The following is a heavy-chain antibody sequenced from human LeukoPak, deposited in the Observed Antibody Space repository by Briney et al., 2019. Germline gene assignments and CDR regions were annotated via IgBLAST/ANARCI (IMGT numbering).Heavy chain of an antibody. CDR3: ARSEPALDDAVDI. CDR1: GFTVSSNY. J-gene: IGHJ3*02. CDR2: IYSGGRT. V-gene: IGHV3-53*04. Sequence: GGSLRLSCAASGFTVSSNYMSWVRHPPGKGLEGVSVIYSGGRTYYADSVKGRFTVSRHNSKNTLYLQMNSLRAEDTAVYYCARSEPALDDAVDIWGQGTMVTVSS.